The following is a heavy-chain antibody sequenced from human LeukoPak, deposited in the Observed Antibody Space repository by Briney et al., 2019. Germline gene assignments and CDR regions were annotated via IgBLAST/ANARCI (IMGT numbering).Heavy chain of an antibody. D-gene: IGHD3-16*01. CDR1: GYTFTSYY. V-gene: IGHV1-46*03. CDR2: INPSGGST. J-gene: IGHJ4*02. CDR3: ARDRPIGGTRRFDY. Sequence: ASVKVSCKASGYTFTSYYMHWVRQAPGQGLEWMGIINPSGGSTSYAQKFQGRVTMTRDTSTSTVYLELSSLRSEATAVSYCARDRPIGGTRRFDYWGQGTLVTVSS.